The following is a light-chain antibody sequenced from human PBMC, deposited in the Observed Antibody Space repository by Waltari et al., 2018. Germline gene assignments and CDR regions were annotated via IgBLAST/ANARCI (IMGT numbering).Light chain of an antibody. V-gene: IGKV1-39*01. J-gene: IGKJ2*01. CDR1: QSISSY. CDR2: AAS. CDR3: QQSYSTPYT. Sequence: DIQMTQSPSSLSASVGDRVTITCRASQSISSYLNWYQQKPGKAPKHLIYAASSLQSGVPSRFSGSGSGTDFPLTISSLQPEDFATYYCQQSYSTPYTFGQGTKLEIK.